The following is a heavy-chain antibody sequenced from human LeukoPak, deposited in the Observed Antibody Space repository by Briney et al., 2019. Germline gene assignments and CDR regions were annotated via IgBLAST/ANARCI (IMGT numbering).Heavy chain of an antibody. V-gene: IGHV3-9*01. CDR2: ISWNSGSI. CDR1: GFTFDDYS. CDR3: ARLGRPFDY. J-gene: IGHJ4*02. D-gene: IGHD6-6*01. Sequence: PGGSLRLSCAASGFTFDDYSMHWVRQAPGKGLEWVSGISWNSGSIGYADSVKGRFTISRDNAKNSLYLQMNSLRAEDTALYYCARLGRPFDYWGQGTLVTVSS.